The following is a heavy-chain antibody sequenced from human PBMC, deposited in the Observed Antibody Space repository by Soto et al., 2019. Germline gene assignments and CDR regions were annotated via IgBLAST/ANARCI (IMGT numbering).Heavy chain of an antibody. D-gene: IGHD3-22*01. Sequence: QVQLVQSGAEVKKPGSSVKVSYKASGGTFSSYAISWVRQAPGQGLEWMGGIIPIFGTANYAQKFQGRVTITADESTSTAYMELSSLRSEDTAVYYCARDPPYYYDSSGYYYRYYYGMDVWGQGTTVTVSS. CDR2: IIPIFGTA. V-gene: IGHV1-69*01. J-gene: IGHJ6*02. CDR3: ARDPPYYYDSSGYYYRYYYGMDV. CDR1: GGTFSSYA.